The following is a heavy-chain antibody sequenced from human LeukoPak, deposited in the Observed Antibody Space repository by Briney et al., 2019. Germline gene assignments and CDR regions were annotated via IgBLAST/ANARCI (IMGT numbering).Heavy chain of an antibody. CDR1: GDSITTEYYW. J-gene: IGHJ4*02. CDR3: ARQLGVGVWALDR. Sequence: PSETLSLTCDVSGDSITTEYYWWGWLRQPPGKGLEWIAIIFYTGKIHDNPSLRNRISVSVDTSKDQFSLRLSAVTAADTAVYYCARQLGVGVWALDRWGQGTLVTVSS. D-gene: IGHD3-16*01. V-gene: IGHV4-39*01. CDR2: IFYTGKI.